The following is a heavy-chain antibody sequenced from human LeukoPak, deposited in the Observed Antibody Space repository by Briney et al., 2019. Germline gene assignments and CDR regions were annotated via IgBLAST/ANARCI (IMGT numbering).Heavy chain of an antibody. V-gene: IGHV4-4*07. CDR2: IFTSGIN. CDR1: GGSIRIYY. J-gene: IGHJ6*03. Sequence: SETLSLTCTVSGGSIRIYYWNWIPHPTGEGVEWVGHIFTSGINNYNPPLTSRVTMSVDTYKNQCSLNLSSVIAADTAIYYCARETSGTYYNPLGYMDVWGKGTTVTVSS. D-gene: IGHD3-10*01. CDR3: ARETSGTYYNPLGYMDV.